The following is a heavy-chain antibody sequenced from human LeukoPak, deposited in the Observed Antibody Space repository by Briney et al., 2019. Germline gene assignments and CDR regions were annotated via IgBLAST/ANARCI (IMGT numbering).Heavy chain of an antibody. Sequence: GGSLRLSCAASGFNFKNYDFHWVRQAAGKRLGWGSGIGSVMATFFLDSVEGRFTRSRENAKNSFYLKMNGLRAGERAVYYCARGWGGHGRSWGALDFWGQGILVTVSS. CDR3: ARGWGGHGRSWGALDF. CDR2: IGSVMAT. CDR1: GFNFKNYD. D-gene: IGHD3-16*01. V-gene: IGHV3-13*01. J-gene: IGHJ4*02.